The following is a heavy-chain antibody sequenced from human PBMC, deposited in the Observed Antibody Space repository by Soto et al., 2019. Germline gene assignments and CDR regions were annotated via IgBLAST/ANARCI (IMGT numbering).Heavy chain of an antibody. V-gene: IGHV4-34*01. CDR2: INHSGST. D-gene: IGHD6-19*01. Sequence: QVQLQQWGAGLLKPSETLSLTCAVYGGSFSGYYWSWIRQPPGKGLEWIGEINHSGSTNYNPSLKSRVTISVDTSKNQFSLKLSSVTAADTAVYYCARGKRGSGRTPFDYWGQGTLVTVSS. CDR3: ARGKRGSGRTPFDY. CDR1: GGSFSGYY. J-gene: IGHJ4*02.